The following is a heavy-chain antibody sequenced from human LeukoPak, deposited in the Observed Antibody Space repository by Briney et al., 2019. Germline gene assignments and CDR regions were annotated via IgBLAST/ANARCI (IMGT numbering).Heavy chain of an antibody. CDR3: ARASGFYDSEL. V-gene: IGHV4-31*03. D-gene: IGHD5-12*01. CDR2: IYYSGST. CDR1: GGSISSGGYY. Sequence: SETLSLTCTVSGGSISSGGYYWSWIRQHPEKGLEWIGYIYYSGSTYYNPSLKSRVTISVDTSKNQFSLKLSPVTAADTAVYYCARASGFYDSELWGQGTLVTVSS. J-gene: IGHJ4*02.